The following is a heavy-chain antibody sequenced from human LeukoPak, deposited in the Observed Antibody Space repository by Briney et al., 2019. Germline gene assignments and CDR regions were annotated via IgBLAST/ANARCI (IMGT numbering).Heavy chain of an antibody. CDR3: ARDPAYGSGSYYNGIDY. V-gene: IGHV1-2*06. J-gene: IGHJ4*02. CDR2: INPNSGGT. D-gene: IGHD3-10*01. Sequence: ASVNVSCNASGYTLTGNYMHWVRQAPGQGLEWMGRINPNSGGTNYAQKFRGRVTMTRDTSISTVYIELSRLRSDDTAVYYCARDPAYGSGSYYNGIDYRGQGTLVTVSS. CDR1: GYTLTGNY.